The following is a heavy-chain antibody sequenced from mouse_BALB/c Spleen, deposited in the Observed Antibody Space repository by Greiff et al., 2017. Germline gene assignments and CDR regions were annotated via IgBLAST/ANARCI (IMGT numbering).Heavy chain of an antibody. CDR2: ISYDGSN. J-gene: IGHJ3*01. CDR1: GYSITSGYY. CDR3: AVYDYDEAWFAY. Sequence: EVKLQESGPGLVKPSQSLSLTCSVTGYSITSGYYWNWIRQFPGNKLEWMGYISYDGSNNYNPSLKNRISITRDTSKNQFFLKLNSVTTEDTATYYCAVYDYDEAWFAYWGQGTLVTVSA. D-gene: IGHD2-4*01. V-gene: IGHV3-6*02.